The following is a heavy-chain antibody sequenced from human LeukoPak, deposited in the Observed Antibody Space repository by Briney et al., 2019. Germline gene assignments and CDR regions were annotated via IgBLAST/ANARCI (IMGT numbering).Heavy chain of an antibody. Sequence: SQILSLTCAISGDSFSSNSAAWHWIRQSPSRDLQWLGRTYYRSKWYNDYAVSVKSRIIINPDTSKNQFSLQLNSVTPEDTAVYYCARDITGGFLFDYWGQGTLVTVSS. CDR2: TYYRSKWYN. CDR1: GDSFSSNSAA. V-gene: IGHV6-1*01. D-gene: IGHD1-14*01. J-gene: IGHJ4*02. CDR3: ARDITGGFLFDY.